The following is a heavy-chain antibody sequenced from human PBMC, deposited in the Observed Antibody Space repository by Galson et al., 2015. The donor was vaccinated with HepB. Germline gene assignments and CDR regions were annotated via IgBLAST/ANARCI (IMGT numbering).Heavy chain of an antibody. V-gene: IGHV2-5*02. J-gene: IGHJ5*02. CDR3: AHEVDYDFWSGSIGWFDP. Sequence: PALVKPTQTLTLTCTFSGFSLSTSGVGVGWIRQPPGKALEWLALIYWDDDKRYSPSLKSRLTITKDTSKNQVVLTMTNMDPVDTATYYCAHEVDYDFWSGSIGWFDPWGQGTLVTVSS. CDR1: GFSLSTSGVG. D-gene: IGHD3-3*01. CDR2: IYWDDDK.